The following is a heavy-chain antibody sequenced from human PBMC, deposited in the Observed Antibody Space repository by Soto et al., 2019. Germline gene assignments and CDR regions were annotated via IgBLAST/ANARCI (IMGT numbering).Heavy chain of an antibody. J-gene: IGHJ4*02. D-gene: IGHD3-22*01. CDR3: AKDSQYYYDNSGNPGRGDY. V-gene: IGHV3-30*18. CDR2: ISYDGSNK. CDR1: GFTFSSYG. Sequence: GGSLRLSCAASGFTFSSYGMHWVRQAPGKGLEWVAVISYDGSNKYYADSVKGRFTISRDNSKNTLYLQMNSLRAEDTAVYYCAKDSQYYYDNSGNPGRGDYWGQGTLVTVSS.